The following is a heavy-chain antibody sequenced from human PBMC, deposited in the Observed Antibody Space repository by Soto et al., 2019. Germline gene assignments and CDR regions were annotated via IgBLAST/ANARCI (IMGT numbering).Heavy chain of an antibody. Sequence: GGSLRLSCAASGFTFSSYAMHWVRQAPGKGLEWVAVISYDGSNKYYADSVKGRFTISRDNSKNTLYLQMNSLRAEDTAVYYCARDLLTLYGSGRPDYWGQGTLVTVSS. V-gene: IGHV3-30-3*01. CDR2: ISYDGSNK. J-gene: IGHJ4*02. CDR3: ARDLLTLYGSGRPDY. D-gene: IGHD3-10*01. CDR1: GFTFSSYA.